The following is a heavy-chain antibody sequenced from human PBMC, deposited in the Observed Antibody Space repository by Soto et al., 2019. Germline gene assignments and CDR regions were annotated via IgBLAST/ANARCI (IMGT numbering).Heavy chain of an antibody. J-gene: IGHJ4*02. CDR2: IYDSGST. CDR1: GGSLSSYY. CDR3: ARTRRSGSSPTDFDS. D-gene: IGHD6-19*01. V-gene: IGHV4-59*01. Sequence: QVQLQESGPGLVKPSETLSLTCTVSGGSLSSYYWSWIRQPPGKGLEWIGYIYDSGSTNYNPSLNIRVTISVDTSKNQFSLRLTSVTSADTAVYYCARTRRSGSSPTDFDSWGQGILVTVSS.